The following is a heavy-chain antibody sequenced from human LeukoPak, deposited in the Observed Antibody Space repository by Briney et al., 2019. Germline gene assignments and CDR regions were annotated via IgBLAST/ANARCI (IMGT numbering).Heavy chain of an antibody. D-gene: IGHD3-16*01. CDR1: GGTFSSYA. J-gene: IGHJ4*02. CDR2: IIPIFGTA. CDR3: ASLVWGSSHDY. Sequence: SVKVSCXASGGTFSSYAISWVRQARGQGLEWMARIIPIFGTANYAQKFQGRVTITTDESTSTAYMELSSLRSEDTAVYYCASLVWGSSHDYWGQGTLVTVSS. V-gene: IGHV1-69*05.